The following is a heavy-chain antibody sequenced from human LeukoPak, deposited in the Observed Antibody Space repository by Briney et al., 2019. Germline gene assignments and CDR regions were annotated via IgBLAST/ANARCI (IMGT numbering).Heavy chain of an antibody. Sequence: SETLSLTCTASGGSIGSYYWNWIRQAPGKGLEWIGYIYYSGSTNYNPSLKSRVTISVDTSKNQFSLRLSSVTAADTAVYYCARSRRDWYFDLWGRGTLVTVSS. CDR3: ARSRRDWYFDL. D-gene: IGHD3-10*01. CDR1: GGSIGSYY. J-gene: IGHJ2*01. CDR2: IYYSGST. V-gene: IGHV4-59*01.